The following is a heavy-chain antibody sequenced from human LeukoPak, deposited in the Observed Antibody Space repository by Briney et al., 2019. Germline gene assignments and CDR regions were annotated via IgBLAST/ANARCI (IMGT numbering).Heavy chain of an antibody. CDR1: GGTFTSYA. V-gene: IGHV1-69*05. J-gene: IGHJ5*02. CDR2: IIPIFGTA. D-gene: IGHD3-22*01. Sequence: GASVTVSCTASGGTFTSYAISWVRQAPGQGLEWMGGIIPIFGTANYAQKFQGRVTITTDESTSTAYMELSSLSSEDTAVNYWARSARPSDSSGFDRWGQGTLVTVSS. CDR3: ARSARPSDSSGFDR.